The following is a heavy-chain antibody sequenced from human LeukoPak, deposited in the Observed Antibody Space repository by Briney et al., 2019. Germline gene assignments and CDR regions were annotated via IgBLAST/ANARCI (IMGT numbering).Heavy chain of an antibody. D-gene: IGHD6-13*01. CDR3: AKDQAAAGTWGNDY. Sequence: GGSLRLSCAASGFTFSSYGMHWVRQAPGKGLEWVAVISYDGSNKYYADSVKGRFTISRDNSKNTLYLQMNSLRAEDTAVYYCAKDQAAAGTWGNDYWGQGTLVTVSS. CDR2: ISYDGSNK. V-gene: IGHV3-30*18. J-gene: IGHJ4*02. CDR1: GFTFSSYG.